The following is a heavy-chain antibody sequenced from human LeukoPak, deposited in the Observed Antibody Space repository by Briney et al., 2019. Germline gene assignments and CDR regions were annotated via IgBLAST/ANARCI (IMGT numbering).Heavy chain of an antibody. CDR3: AKNYCDSSGYFDY. Sequence: QAGGSLRLSCAASGFTFSTYAMSWVRQAPGKVLEWVSAISGSGGSTYYADSVKGRSIISSDNTKNTLYLQMNRLKADDTALYYCAKNYCDSSGYFDYWGQGTLVTVSS. J-gene: IGHJ4*02. CDR2: ISGSGGST. V-gene: IGHV3-23*01. CDR1: GFTFSTYA. D-gene: IGHD3-22*01.